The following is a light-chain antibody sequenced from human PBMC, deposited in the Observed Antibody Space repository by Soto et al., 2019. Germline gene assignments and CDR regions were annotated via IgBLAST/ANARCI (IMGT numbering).Light chain of an antibody. J-gene: IGKJ1*01. CDR2: KVS. CDR3: MQGSHWPWT. Sequence: DVVMTQSPLSLSATLGQPAAISCRSSQSLAYSDGDYYLTWFQQRPGQSPRRLIYKVSNRDSGVPDRVSGSGSGSDFTLKISRVEAEEVGIYYCMQGSHWPWTFGQGTRVDIK. V-gene: IGKV2-30*01. CDR1: QSLAYSDGDYY.